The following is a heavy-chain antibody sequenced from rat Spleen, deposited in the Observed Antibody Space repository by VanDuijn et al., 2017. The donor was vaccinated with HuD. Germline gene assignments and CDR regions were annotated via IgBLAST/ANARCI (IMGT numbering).Heavy chain of an antibody. CDR3: TRDGSGFSDY. V-gene: IGHV2-43*01. CDR1: GFSLTSYD. Sequence: QVQLKESGPGLVQPSQTLSLTCTVSGFSLTSYDVSWVRQPPGKGLEWMGVIWTGGTTAYNSLLKSRLSIKRDTSKSKVFLKRHSVQTDDTAIYYWTRDGSGFSDYWGQGVMVTVSS. CDR2: IWTGGTT. J-gene: IGHJ2*01. D-gene: IGHD1-1*01.